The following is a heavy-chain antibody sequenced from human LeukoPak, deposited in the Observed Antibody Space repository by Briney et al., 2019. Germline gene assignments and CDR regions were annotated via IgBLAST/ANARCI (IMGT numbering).Heavy chain of an antibody. Sequence: GESLKISCKTSGYSFTNYWIGWVRQMPGKGLEWMGIIYPGDSDTRYSPSLQGQVTISADKSISTAYLQWSSLKASDTAMYHCARLWGERHPDYWGQGTPVTVSS. CDR2: IYPGDSDT. D-gene: IGHD3-16*01. J-gene: IGHJ4*02. V-gene: IGHV5-51*01. CDR3: ARLWGERHPDY. CDR1: GYSFTNYW.